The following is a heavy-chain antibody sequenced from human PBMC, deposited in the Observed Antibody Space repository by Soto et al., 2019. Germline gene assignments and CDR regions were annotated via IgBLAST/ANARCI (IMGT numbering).Heavy chain of an antibody. J-gene: IGHJ4*02. CDR1: GFAFSSYA. CDR3: VKSRGGNNFDFFD. CDR2: VRGNGDPP. Sequence: GGSLRLSCAASGFAFSSYALHWVRQAPGKGLEYISGVRGNGDPPFYTDSVKGRFTISRDTSKNTLYLQMTTLSADDTAVYYCVKSRGGNNFDFFDWGQGTLVTVSS. V-gene: IGHV3-64D*06. D-gene: IGHD5-12*01.